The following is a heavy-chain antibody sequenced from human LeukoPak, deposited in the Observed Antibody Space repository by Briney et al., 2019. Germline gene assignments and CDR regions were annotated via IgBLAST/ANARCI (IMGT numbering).Heavy chain of an antibody. CDR2: IIPIFGTA. V-gene: IGHV1-69*06. D-gene: IGHD1-7*01. Sequence: ASVKVSCKASGGTFSSYAISWVRQAPGQGLEWVGGIIPIFGTANYAQKFQGRVTITADTSASTAYMELSRLRSDDTAVYYCARDGELQGYYYYYMDVWGKGTTVTVSS. J-gene: IGHJ6*03. CDR1: GGTFSSYA. CDR3: ARDGELQGYYYYYMDV.